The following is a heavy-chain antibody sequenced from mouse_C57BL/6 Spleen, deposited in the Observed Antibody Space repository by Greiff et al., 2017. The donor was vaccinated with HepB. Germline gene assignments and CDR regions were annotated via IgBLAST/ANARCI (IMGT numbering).Heavy chain of an antibody. Sequence: QVQLQQSGAELVRPGASVTLSCKASGYTFTDYEMHWVKQTPVHGLEWIGAIDPETGGTAYNQKFKGKAILKADKSSSTAYMERRSLTSEDSAVYYCTRNLYDYDRSFAYWGQGTLVTVSA. D-gene: IGHD2-4*01. CDR3: TRNLYDYDRSFAY. CDR1: GYTFTDYE. CDR2: IDPETGGT. J-gene: IGHJ3*01. V-gene: IGHV1-15*01.